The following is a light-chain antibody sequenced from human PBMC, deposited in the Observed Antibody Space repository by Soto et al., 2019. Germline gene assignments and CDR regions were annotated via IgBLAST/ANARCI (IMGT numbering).Light chain of an antibody. CDR3: GSYSTSSTVVV. Sequence: QSVLTQPPSVSGSPGQSVTISCTGTNSDVGSYNRVSWYLQPPGTAPKLLIYEVTHRPSGVPDRFSGCKSGNTASLTISGLQAYVEAVYYCGSYSTSSTVVVFGGGTKVTVL. CDR2: EVT. J-gene: IGLJ2*01. V-gene: IGLV2-18*02. CDR1: NSDVGSYNR.